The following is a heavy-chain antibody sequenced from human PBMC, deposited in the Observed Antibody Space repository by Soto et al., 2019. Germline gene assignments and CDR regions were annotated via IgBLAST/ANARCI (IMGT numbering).Heavy chain of an antibody. CDR1: GYTFTSYA. CDR2: INAGNGNT. V-gene: IGHV1-3*01. CDR3: ARNGVAGAHLSFDY. J-gene: IGHJ4*02. Sequence: APVKVSRKASGYTFTSYAMHWVRQPPGQRLEWMGWINAGNGNTKYSQKFQGRVTITRDTSASTAYMELSSLRSEDTAVDYFARNGVAGAHLSFDYWVQGTLVTVS. D-gene: IGHD2-15*01.